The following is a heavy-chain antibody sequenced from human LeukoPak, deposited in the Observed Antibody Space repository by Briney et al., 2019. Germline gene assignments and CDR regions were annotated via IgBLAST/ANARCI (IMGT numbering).Heavy chain of an antibody. CDR1: GYTFSNSV. CDR3: ARDGDSSTWNWIDP. V-gene: IGHV1-3*01. D-gene: IGHD3-22*01. CDR2: INGGNGDT. Sequence: ASVKVSCKASGYTFSNSVIHWVRQAPGQRLEWMGWINGGNGDTKNSQNFQDRVTITRDTSASTAYMELSRLTSEDTAVYYCARDGDSSTWNWIDPWGQGTLVTVSS. J-gene: IGHJ5*02.